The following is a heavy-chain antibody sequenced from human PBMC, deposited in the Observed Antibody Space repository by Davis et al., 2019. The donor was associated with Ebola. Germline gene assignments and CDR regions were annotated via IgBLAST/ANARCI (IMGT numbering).Heavy chain of an antibody. CDR2: IYDCVTT. V-gene: IGHV4-39*01. CDR3: ARPLGGYFTLFDY. J-gene: IGHJ4*02. D-gene: IGHD1-26*01. Sequence: SETLSLTCTASGGSISSSSYYWGWHRQPPGTGLEWHGSIYDCVTTYYNPSLKSRFTISVDTSKNQFSLKLSSVTAADTAVYYCARPLGGYFTLFDYWGQGTLVTVSS. CDR1: GGSISSSSYY.